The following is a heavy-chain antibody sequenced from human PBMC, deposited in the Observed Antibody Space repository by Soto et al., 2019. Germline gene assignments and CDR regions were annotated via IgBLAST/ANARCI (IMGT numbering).Heavy chain of an antibody. V-gene: IGHV3-48*02. D-gene: IGHD6-13*01. J-gene: IGHJ6*02. CDR3: ARVWYSKAFGLDV. Sequence: EVQLVESGGGLVPPGGSLRLSCAASGFTLSTYAMNWVRQDPGQGLEWVSYISASSGTINYGDSVKGRFTFSRDTAKNSLYLQMNSLRDEDTAVYYCARVWYSKAFGLDVWGQGTTVTVSS. CDR1: GFTLSTYA. CDR2: ISASSGTI.